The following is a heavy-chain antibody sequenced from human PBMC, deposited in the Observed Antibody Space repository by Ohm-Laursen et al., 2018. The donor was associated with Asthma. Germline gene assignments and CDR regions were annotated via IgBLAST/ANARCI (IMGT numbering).Heavy chain of an antibody. J-gene: IGHJ4*02. CDR3: ARAITMVRGVYDY. CDR1: GGSISSGGYY. D-gene: IGHD3-10*01. V-gene: IGHV4-31*03. CDR2: VYYSGST. Sequence: TLSLTCTVSGGSISSGGYYWSWIRQHPGKGLEWIGNVYYSGSTYYNPSLKSRVTISVDTSKNQFSLKLRSVTAADTAVYYCARAITMVRGVYDYWGQGTLVTVSS.